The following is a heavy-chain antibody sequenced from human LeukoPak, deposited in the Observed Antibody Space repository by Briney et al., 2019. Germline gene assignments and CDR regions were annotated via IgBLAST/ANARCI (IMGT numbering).Heavy chain of an antibody. CDR1: GFTLAGHT. Sequence: GGSLRLSCAASGFTLAGHTMTWLRQAPGKGLEWVSIIGGRGDRTYYADFVEGRFTISRDNSKNILYLHMSSLRAEDTAVFFCAKDPNPLYDLWSGFKWGQGTLVTVSS. CDR2: IGGRGDRT. CDR3: AKDPNPLYDLWSGFK. D-gene: IGHD3-3*01. V-gene: IGHV3-23*01. J-gene: IGHJ4*02.